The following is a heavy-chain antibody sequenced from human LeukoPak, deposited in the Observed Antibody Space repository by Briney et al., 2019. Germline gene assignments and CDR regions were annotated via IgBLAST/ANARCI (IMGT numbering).Heavy chain of an antibody. CDR1: GYTFTKYA. D-gene: IGHD3-22*01. CDR2: IDTNTGNP. CDR3: ANCYDSSGFFAY. V-gene: IGHV7-4-1*02. J-gene: IGHJ4*02. Sequence: ASVEVSCKGSGYTFTKYAISWVRQAPGQGLEYMGWIDTNTGNPTYAQGFTGRFVFSLDTSVSTAYLQISSLKAEDSAIYFCANCYDSSGFFAYWGQGTLVTVSS.